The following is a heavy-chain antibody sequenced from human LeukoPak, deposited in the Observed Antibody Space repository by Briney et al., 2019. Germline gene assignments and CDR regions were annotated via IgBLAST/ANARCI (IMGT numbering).Heavy chain of an antibody. D-gene: IGHD2-2*01. CDR2: ISYDGSNK. CDR3: AREEIVVVPADTSVDAFDI. Sequence: GGSLRLSCAASGFTFSNYAMHWVRQAPGKGLEWVAVISYDGSNKYYADSVKGRFTISRDNTKNTLYLQMNSLRAEDTAVYYCAREEIVVVPADTSVDAFDIWGQGTMVTVSS. J-gene: IGHJ3*02. CDR1: GFTFSNYA. V-gene: IGHV3-30-3*01.